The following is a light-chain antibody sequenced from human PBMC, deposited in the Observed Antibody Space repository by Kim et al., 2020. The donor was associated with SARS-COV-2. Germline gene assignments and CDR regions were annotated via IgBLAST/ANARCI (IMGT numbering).Light chain of an antibody. J-gene: IGKJ2*01. Sequence: DIQMTQSPSSLSASVGDRVTITCQASQDITNYVNWYQQRSGKAPKLLMYDVSNLGAGVPSRFSGSGSGTDFILTINSLQPEDAATYYCQQYAYIPFTFGHGTK. V-gene: IGKV1-33*01. CDR1: QDITNY. CDR2: DVS. CDR3: QQYAYIPFT.